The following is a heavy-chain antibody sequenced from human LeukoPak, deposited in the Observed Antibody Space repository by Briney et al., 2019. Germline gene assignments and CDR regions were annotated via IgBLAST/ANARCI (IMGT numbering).Heavy chain of an antibody. J-gene: IGHJ4*02. CDR1: GFTFSSYW. D-gene: IGHD1-14*01. Sequence: GGSLRLSCAASGFTFSSYWMNWVRQAPGKGLEWVANIKPDGSDKYYVDSVKGRFTISRDNAKNSLYLQMNSLRAEDTAVYYCARSGAGSDYWGQGTLVTVSS. CDR2: IKPDGSDK. V-gene: IGHV3-7*01. CDR3: ARSGAGSDY.